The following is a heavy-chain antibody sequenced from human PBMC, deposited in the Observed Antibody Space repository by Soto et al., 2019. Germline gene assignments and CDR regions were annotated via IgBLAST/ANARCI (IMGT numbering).Heavy chain of an antibody. CDR2: IYYSGST. CDR3: ARVVTIFGVVIAPSDYYYYMDV. CDR1: GGSISSGGYY. D-gene: IGHD3-3*01. V-gene: IGHV4-31*03. J-gene: IGHJ6*03. Sequence: SETLSLTCTVSGGSISSGGYYWSWIRQHPGKGLEWIGYIYYSGSTYYNPSLKSRVTISVDTSKNQFSLKLSSVTAADTAVYYCARVVTIFGVVIAPSDYYYYMDVWGKGTTVTVSS.